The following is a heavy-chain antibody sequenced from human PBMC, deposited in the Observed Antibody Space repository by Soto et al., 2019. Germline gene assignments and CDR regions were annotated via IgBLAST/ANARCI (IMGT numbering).Heavy chain of an antibody. CDR3: ARETTVY. J-gene: IGHJ4*02. D-gene: IGHD4-17*01. Sequence: QVQLVESGGGVVQPGRSLRLSCAASGFTFSSYAMHWVRQAPGKGLEWVAVISYDGSNKYYADSVKGRFTISRDNSKNTLYLQMNSLRAEDTAVYYCARETTVYWGQGTLVTVSS. CDR2: ISYDGSNK. CDR1: GFTFSSYA. V-gene: IGHV3-30-3*01.